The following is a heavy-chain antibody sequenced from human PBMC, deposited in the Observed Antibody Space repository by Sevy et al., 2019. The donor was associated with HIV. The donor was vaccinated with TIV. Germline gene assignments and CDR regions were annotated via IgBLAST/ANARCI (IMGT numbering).Heavy chain of an antibody. Sequence: GGSLRLSCAASGFTFSSYGMHWVRQAPGKGLEWVAVISYDGSNKYYADSVKGRFTISRDNSKNTLHLQMNSLRAEDTAVYYCAKDPNKYSSGWYEGPDYWGQGTLVTVSS. CDR3: AKDPNKYSSGWYEGPDY. CDR2: ISYDGSNK. CDR1: GFTFSSYG. J-gene: IGHJ4*02. V-gene: IGHV3-30*18. D-gene: IGHD6-19*01.